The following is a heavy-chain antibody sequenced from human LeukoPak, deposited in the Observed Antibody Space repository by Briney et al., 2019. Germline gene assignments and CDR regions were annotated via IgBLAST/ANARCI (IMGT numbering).Heavy chain of an antibody. D-gene: IGHD2-8*02. J-gene: IGHJ1*01. Sequence: PSETLSLTCAVSGGSISSSSYYWSWIRQPPGKGLEWIGYIYYSGSTNYNPSLKSRVTISVDTSKNQFSLKLSSVTAADTAVYYCARDSTTGYFQHWGQGTLVTVSS. CDR2: IYYSGST. CDR1: GGSISSSSYY. V-gene: IGHV4-61*01. CDR3: ARDSTTGYFQH.